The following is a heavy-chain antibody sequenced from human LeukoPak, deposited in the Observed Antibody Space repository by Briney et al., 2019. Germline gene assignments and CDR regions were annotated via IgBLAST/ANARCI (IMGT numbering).Heavy chain of an antibody. D-gene: IGHD6-13*01. CDR1: GGSINSGGYY. J-gene: IGHJ4*02. Sequence: SETLSLTCTVSGGSINSGGYYWSWIRQPPGKGLEWIGYIYHSGRTYYNPSLKSRVTISVDRSKNQFSLKLSSVTAADTAVYYCARDRGGGKAAAGLDFWGQGTLVTVSS. CDR2: IYHSGRT. V-gene: IGHV4-30-2*01. CDR3: ARDRGGGKAAAGLDF.